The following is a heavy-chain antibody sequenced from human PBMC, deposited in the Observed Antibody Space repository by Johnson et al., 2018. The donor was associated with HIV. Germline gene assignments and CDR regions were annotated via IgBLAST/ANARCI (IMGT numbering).Heavy chain of an antibody. Sequence: QMQLVESGGGVVQPGRSLRLSCAASGFTFSSYAMHWVRQAPGKGLEWVAVISYDGSNKYYADSVKGRFTISRDNSKNTLYLQMNSLRAEDTAVYYCARDGGSKRGDAFDIWGQGTMVTVSS. V-gene: IGHV3-30*04. D-gene: IGHD1-26*01. CDR2: ISYDGSNK. CDR3: ARDGGSKRGDAFDI. CDR1: GFTFSSYA. J-gene: IGHJ3*02.